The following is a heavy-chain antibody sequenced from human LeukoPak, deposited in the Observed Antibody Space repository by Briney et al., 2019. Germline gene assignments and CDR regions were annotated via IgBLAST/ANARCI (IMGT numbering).Heavy chain of an antibody. D-gene: IGHD6-13*01. Sequence: ASVKVSCKASGGTFSSYAISWVRQAPGQGLEWMGRIIPILGIANYAQRFQGRVTITADKSTSTAYMELSSLRSEDTAVYYCARGVGAAAAPSNWFDPWGQGTLVTVSS. CDR2: IIPILGIA. V-gene: IGHV1-69*04. CDR1: GGTFSSYA. CDR3: ARGVGAAAAPSNWFDP. J-gene: IGHJ5*02.